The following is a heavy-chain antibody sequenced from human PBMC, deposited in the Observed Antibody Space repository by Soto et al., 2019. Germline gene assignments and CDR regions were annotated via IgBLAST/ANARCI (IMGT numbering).Heavy chain of an antibody. CDR3: AREDYYGSGKPIDY. Sequence: PSETLSLTCTVSGGSISSGDYYWSWIRQPPGKGLEWIGYIYYSGSTYYNPSLKSRVTISVDTSKNQFSLKLSSVTAADTAVYYRAREDYYGSGKPIDYWGQGTLVTVSS. D-gene: IGHD3-10*01. V-gene: IGHV4-30-4*01. CDR2: IYYSGST. J-gene: IGHJ4*02. CDR1: GGSISSGDYY.